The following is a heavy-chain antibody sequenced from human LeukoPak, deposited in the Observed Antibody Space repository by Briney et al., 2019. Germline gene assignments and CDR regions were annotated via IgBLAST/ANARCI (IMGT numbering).Heavy chain of an antibody. V-gene: IGHV3-21*01. CDR3: ARDRMTVADY. CDR1: GFTFSSYS. Sequence: GGSLRLSCAASGFTFSSYSMNWVRQAPGKGLEWVSSISSSSSYIYYADSVKGRFTISRDNAKNSLYLQMDSLRAEDTAVYYCARDRMTVADYWGQGTLVTVSS. D-gene: IGHD6-19*01. J-gene: IGHJ4*02. CDR2: ISSSSSYI.